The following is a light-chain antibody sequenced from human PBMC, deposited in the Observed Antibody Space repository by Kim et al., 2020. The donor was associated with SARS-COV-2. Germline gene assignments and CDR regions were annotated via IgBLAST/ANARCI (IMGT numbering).Light chain of an antibody. CDR2: DVT. J-gene: IGLJ2*01. Sequence: PGQSFPISCTGTRSDVGGSSYVSWYQQHPGKAPKLLIYDVTKRPSGVSNRFSGSKSGNTASLTISGLQAEDEADYYCSSYTNSRLFGGGTQLTVL. CDR3: SSYTNSRL. V-gene: IGLV2-14*03. CDR1: RSDVGGSSY.